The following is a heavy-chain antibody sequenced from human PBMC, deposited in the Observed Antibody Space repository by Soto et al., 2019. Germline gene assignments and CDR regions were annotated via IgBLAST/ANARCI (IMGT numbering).Heavy chain of an antibody. CDR3: ARVYSSSWDYYYYYGMDV. V-gene: IGHV3-30-3*01. D-gene: IGHD6-13*01. CDR1: GXAFSSYS. CDR2: ISYEGSNK. Sequence: GSLRLSCAASGXAFSSYSMHWVRQAPGKGLELVAFISYEGSNKYYADSVKGRFTISRDNSKNTLYLQMNSLRAEDTAVYYCARVYSSSWDYYYYYGMDVWGQGTTGTVS. J-gene: IGHJ6*02.